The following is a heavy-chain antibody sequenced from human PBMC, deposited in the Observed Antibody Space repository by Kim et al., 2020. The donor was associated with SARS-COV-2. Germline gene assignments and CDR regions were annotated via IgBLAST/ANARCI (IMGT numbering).Heavy chain of an antibody. Sequence: YYADSVEGRFTISRDNAKNSLYLQMNSLRAEDTAVYYCARGGQSYTVFDYWGQGTLVTVSS. D-gene: IGHD1-26*01. J-gene: IGHJ4*02. V-gene: IGHV3-48*03. CDR3: ARGGQSYTVFDY.